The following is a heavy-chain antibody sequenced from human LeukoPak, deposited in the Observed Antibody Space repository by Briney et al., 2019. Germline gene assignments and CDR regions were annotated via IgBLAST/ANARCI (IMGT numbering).Heavy chain of an antibody. V-gene: IGHV3-30-3*01. J-gene: IGHJ4*02. D-gene: IGHD3-9*01. CDR1: GFTFSSYA. CDR2: ISYDGSNK. Sequence: GGSLRLSCAASGFTFSSYAMHWVRQAPGKGLEWVAVISYDGSNKYYADSVKGRFTISRDNSKNTLYLQMNSLRGEDTAVYYCARDYYDSLTGYYSSFDYWGQGTLVTVSS. CDR3: ARDYYDSLTGYYSSFDY.